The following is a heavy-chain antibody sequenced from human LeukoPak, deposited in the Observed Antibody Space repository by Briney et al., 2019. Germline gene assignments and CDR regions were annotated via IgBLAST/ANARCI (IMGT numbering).Heavy chain of an antibody. CDR3: ATGIAAAGSLYYYYYMDV. V-gene: IGHV1-46*01. D-gene: IGHD6-13*01. J-gene: IGHJ6*03. CDR1: GYTFTSYY. Sequence: GASVKVSCKASGYTFTSYYMHWVRQAPGQGLEWMGIINPSGGSTSYAQKFQGRVTMTRDMSTSTVYMELSSLRSEDTAVYYCATGIAAAGSLYYYYYMDVWGKGTTVTVSS. CDR2: INPSGGST.